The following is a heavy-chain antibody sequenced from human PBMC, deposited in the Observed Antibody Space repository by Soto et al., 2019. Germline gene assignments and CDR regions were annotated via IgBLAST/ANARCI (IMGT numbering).Heavy chain of an antibody. V-gene: IGHV4-34*01. J-gene: IGHJ4*02. D-gene: IGHD5-18*01. CDR2: INHSGST. Sequence: SETLSLTCAVYGGSFSGYYWSWIRQPPGKGLEWIGEINHSGSTNYNPSLKSRVTISVDTSKNQFSLKLNSMTAADTAVYYCARALGYTYGHLPIDYWGQGSLVTVS. CDR1: GGSFSGYY. CDR3: ARALGYTYGHLPIDY.